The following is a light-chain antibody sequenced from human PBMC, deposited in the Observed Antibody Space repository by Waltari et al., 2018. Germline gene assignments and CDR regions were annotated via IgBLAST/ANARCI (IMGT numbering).Light chain of an antibody. J-gene: IGLJ2*01. CDR2: SNF. CDR1: TSNIGSHT. V-gene: IGLV1-44*01. Sequence: QSVLTQPPSASGTPGQRVTISCSGSTSNIGSHTFNWYHHHPGTAPKLLIFSNFHRPSGVPDRISGSKSGTSASLAISGLQSEDEGVYYCAAWDDSLNGVIFGGGTKLTVL. CDR3: AAWDDSLNGVI.